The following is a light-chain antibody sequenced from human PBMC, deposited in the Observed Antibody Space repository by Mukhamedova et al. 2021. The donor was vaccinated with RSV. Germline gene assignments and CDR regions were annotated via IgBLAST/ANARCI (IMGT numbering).Light chain of an antibody. CDR2: GKN. CDR1: SLRSYY. V-gene: IGLV3-19*01. J-gene: IGLJ3*02. CDR3: NSRDSSGNHWV. Sequence: ITCQGDSLRSYYASWYQQKPGQAPVLVIYGKNNRPSGIPDRFSGSSSGNTASLTITGAQAEDEADYYCNSRDSSGNHWVFGGGTK.